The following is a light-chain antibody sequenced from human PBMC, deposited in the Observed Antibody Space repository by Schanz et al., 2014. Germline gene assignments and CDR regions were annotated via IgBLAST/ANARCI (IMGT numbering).Light chain of an antibody. Sequence: QSDLTQPPSASGSPGQSVTISCTGTSSDVGGYNYVSWYQQHPGKAPKLMIYEDTKRPSGVPDRFSGSKSDNTASLTVSGLQVEDEADYYCGSYAGNINWVFGGGTKLTVL. CDR2: EDT. CDR1: SSDVGGYNY. V-gene: IGLV2-8*01. J-gene: IGLJ3*02. CDR3: GSYAGNINWV.